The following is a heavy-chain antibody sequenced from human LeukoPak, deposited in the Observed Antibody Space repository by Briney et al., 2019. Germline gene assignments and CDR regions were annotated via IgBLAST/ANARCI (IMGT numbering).Heavy chain of an antibody. D-gene: IGHD3-10*01. CDR1: GFTFSSYW. CDR3: AKLEGITMVRGANDY. CDR2: IKQDGSEK. V-gene: IGHV3-7*03. Sequence: GGSLRLSCAASGFTFSSYWMSWVRQAPGKGLEWVANIKQDGSEKYYVDSVKGRFTISRDNAKNSLYLQMNSLRAEDTAVYYCAKLEGITMVRGANDYWGQGTLVTVSS. J-gene: IGHJ4*02.